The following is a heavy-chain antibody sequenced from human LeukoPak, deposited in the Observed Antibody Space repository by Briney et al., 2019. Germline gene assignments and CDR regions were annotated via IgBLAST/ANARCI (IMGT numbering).Heavy chain of an antibody. CDR1: GGTFSSYT. CDR3: ASFGREQLVRYYYYYMDV. D-gene: IGHD6-6*01. J-gene: IGHJ6*03. Sequence: ASVKVSCKASGGTFSSYTISWVRQAPGQGLEWMGRIIPILGIANYAQKFQGRVTITADKSTSTAYMELSSLRSGDTAVYYCASFGREQLVRYYYYYMDVWGKGTTVTVSS. V-gene: IGHV1-69*02. CDR2: IIPILGIA.